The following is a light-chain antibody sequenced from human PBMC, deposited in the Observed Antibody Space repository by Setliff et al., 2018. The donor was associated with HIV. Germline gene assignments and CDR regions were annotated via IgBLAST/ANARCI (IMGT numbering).Light chain of an antibody. CDR1: SSDVGRYNR. CDR2: EVT. Sequence: QSVLTQPPSVSGSPGQSVTISCAGTSSDVGRYNRVSWYQQPPGTAPKLMIYEVTNRPSGVPDRFSGSESGSTASLTISGLQAEDEGDYYCSSYAVTNTLPFGTGTKVTVL. J-gene: IGLJ1*01. V-gene: IGLV2-18*02. CDR3: SSYAVTNTLP.